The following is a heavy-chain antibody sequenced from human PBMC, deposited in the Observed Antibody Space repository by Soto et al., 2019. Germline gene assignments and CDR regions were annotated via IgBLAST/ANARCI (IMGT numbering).Heavy chain of an antibody. Sequence: PGGSLRLSCAASGFTFSSYGMHWVRQAPGKGLEWVAVIWYDGSNKYYADSVKGRFTISRDNSKNTLYLQMNSLRAEDTAVYYRARDSLARYYDSSGYLFDYWGQGTLVTVSS. V-gene: IGHV3-33*01. D-gene: IGHD3-22*01. CDR1: GFTFSSYG. CDR3: ARDSLARYYDSSGYLFDY. J-gene: IGHJ4*02. CDR2: IWYDGSNK.